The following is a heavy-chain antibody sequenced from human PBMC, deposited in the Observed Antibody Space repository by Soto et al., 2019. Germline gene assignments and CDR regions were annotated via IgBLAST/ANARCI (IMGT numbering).Heavy chain of an antibody. CDR2: IIPILGIA. V-gene: IGHV1-69*08. Sequence: QVQLVQSGAEVKKPGSSVKVSCKASGGTFSSYTISWVRQAPGQGLGWMGRIIPILGIANYAQKFQGRVTITADKSTSTAYMELSSLRSEDTAVYYCARERGYSGYDYWFDPWGQGTLVTVSS. J-gene: IGHJ5*02. CDR3: ARERGYSGYDYWFDP. D-gene: IGHD5-12*01. CDR1: GGTFSSYT.